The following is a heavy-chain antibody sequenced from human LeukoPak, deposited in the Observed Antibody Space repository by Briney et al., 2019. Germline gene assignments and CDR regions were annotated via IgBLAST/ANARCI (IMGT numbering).Heavy chain of an antibody. CDR1: GYTFTSYY. J-gene: IGHJ6*02. D-gene: IGHD2/OR15-2a*01. CDR2: INPSGGST. V-gene: IGHV1-46*01. Sequence: ASVKVSCKASGYTFTSYYMHWVRQAPGQGLEWMGIINPSGGSTSYAQKFQGRVTMTRDTSTSTVYMELSSLRSEDTAVYYCARVGRYYPPAYGMDVWGQGTTVTVSS. CDR3: ARVGRYYPPAYGMDV.